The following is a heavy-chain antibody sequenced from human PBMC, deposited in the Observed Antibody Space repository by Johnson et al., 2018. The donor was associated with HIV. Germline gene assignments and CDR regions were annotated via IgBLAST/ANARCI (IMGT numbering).Heavy chain of an antibody. Sequence: VQLVESGGGLVQPGGSLRLSCAASGFTFDDYGVSWVRQAPGKGLEWVSGINWNGDSTGYADSVKGRFTISRDNAKNSLYLQMNSLRAEDTALYYCARAFLSHYYDSSGPVDIWGQGTMVTVSS. CDR1: GFTFDDYG. D-gene: IGHD3-22*01. CDR2: INWNGDST. CDR3: ARAFLSHYYDSSGPVDI. V-gene: IGHV3-20*04. J-gene: IGHJ3*02.